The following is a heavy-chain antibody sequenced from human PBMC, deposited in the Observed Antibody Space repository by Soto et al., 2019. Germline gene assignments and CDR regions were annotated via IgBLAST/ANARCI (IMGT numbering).Heavy chain of an antibody. Sequence: PSQTLSLTCAISGDNVSNNTASWSWIRQSPSRGLEWLGRTFFRSKWSNDYAVSVKSRIIINADTSKNQFSLQLNSVTPEDTAVYYCEKGDNIGPYTGYAFDTWGQGTLVTVSS. CDR2: TFFRSKWSN. V-gene: IGHV6-1*01. D-gene: IGHD5-12*01. J-gene: IGHJ4*02. CDR1: GDNVSNNTAS. CDR3: EKGDNIGPYTGYAFDT.